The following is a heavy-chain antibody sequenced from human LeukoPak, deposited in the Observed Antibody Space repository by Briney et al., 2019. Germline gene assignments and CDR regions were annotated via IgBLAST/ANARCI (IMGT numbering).Heavy chain of an antibody. CDR1: GFTFSSYA. D-gene: IGHD3-22*01. CDR2: ISASGGTT. Sequence: GGSLRLSCSASGFTFSSYAMSWVRQAPGKGLEWVSGISASGGTTYYADSVKGRFTISRDNSKNTLYLQMNSLRAEDTAVYYCAKGQSSSGLRNYFDYWGQGTLVTVSS. V-gene: IGHV3-23*01. J-gene: IGHJ4*02. CDR3: AKGQSSSGLRNYFDY.